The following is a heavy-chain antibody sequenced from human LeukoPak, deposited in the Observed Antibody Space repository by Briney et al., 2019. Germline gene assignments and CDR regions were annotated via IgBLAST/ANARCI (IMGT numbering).Heavy chain of an antibody. CDR1: GFTFSSYA. V-gene: IGHV3-23*01. D-gene: IGHD2-2*02. J-gene: IGHJ4*02. CDR3: AKGKVVPATIYDY. CDR2: FSGGDGST. Sequence: GGSLRLSCAASGFTFSSYAMSWVRQAPGKGLEWVSGFSGGDGSTSYADSVKGRFTISRDNSKNTLHLQMNTLRAEDTAVYYCAKGKVVPATIYDYWGQGTLVTVSS.